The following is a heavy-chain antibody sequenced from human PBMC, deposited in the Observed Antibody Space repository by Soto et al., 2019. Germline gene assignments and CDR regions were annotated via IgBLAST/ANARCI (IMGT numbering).Heavy chain of an antibody. V-gene: IGHV4-31*03. CDR2: IYYSGST. D-gene: IGHD3-22*01. Sequence: PSETLSLTCTVSGGSISSGGYYWSWIRQHPGKGLEWIGYIYYSGSTYYNPSLKSRVTISVDTSKNQFSLKLSSVTAADTAVYYCASGRWDYDSSGYPFDWFDPWGQGTLVTVSS. CDR1: GGSISSGGYY. CDR3: ASGRWDYDSSGYPFDWFDP. J-gene: IGHJ5*02.